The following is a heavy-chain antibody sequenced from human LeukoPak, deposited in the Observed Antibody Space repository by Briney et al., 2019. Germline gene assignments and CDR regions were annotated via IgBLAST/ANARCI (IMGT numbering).Heavy chain of an antibody. J-gene: IGHJ5*02. D-gene: IGHD3-16*01. CDR2: MSYDGSSE. CDR1: GFTFSSYA. CDR3: ARDRWGVGDPSRKETNWFDP. V-gene: IGHV3-30-3*01. Sequence: PGGSLRLSCAASGFTFSSYAMHWVRQAPGKGLEWVAVMSYDGSSEYYADSVKGRFTISRDNSKNTLYLQMNSLRAEDTAVYYCARDRWGVGDPSRKETNWFDPWGQGTLVTVSS.